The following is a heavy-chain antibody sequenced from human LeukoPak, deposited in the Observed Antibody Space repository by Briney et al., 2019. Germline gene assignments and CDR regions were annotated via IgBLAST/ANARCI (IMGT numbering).Heavy chain of an antibody. D-gene: IGHD6-13*01. J-gene: IGHJ2*01. CDR3: ARVYYSSSYDYWYFDL. CDR2: IYYSGST. Sequence: PSETQSLTCAVYGGSFSGYYWSWIRQPPGKGLEWIGYIYYSGSTNYNPSLKSRVTISVDTSKNQFSLKLSSVTAADTAVYYCARVYYSSSYDYWYFDLWGRGTLVTVSS. V-gene: IGHV4-59*01. CDR1: GGSFSGYY.